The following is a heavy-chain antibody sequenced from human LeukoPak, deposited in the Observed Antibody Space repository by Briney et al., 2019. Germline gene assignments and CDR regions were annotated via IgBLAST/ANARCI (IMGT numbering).Heavy chain of an antibody. CDR1: GGSISSSSYY. J-gene: IGHJ6*03. Sequence: SETLSLTCTVSGGSISSSSYYWGWIRQPPGKGLEWIGSIYYSGSTCYNPSLKSRVTISVDTSKNQFSLKLSSVTAADTAVYYCARARRYSSSWNWQYFSYYMDVWGKGTTVTVSS. V-gene: IGHV4-39*07. D-gene: IGHD6-13*01. CDR2: IYYSGST. CDR3: ARARRYSSSWNWQYFSYYMDV.